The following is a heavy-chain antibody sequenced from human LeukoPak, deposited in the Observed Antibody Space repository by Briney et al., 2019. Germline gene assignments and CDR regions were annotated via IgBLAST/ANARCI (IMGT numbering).Heavy chain of an antibody. CDR1: GGSISSHY. Sequence: SETLSLTCTVSGGSISSHYWSWIRQPPGKGLEWIGYIYYSGSTNYNPSLKSRVTISVDTSKNQFSLKLSSVTAADTAVYYCARMDSSSWDDYYYYYGMDVWGQGTTVTVSS. CDR2: IYYSGST. J-gene: IGHJ6*02. CDR3: ARMDSSSWDDYYYYYGMDV. V-gene: IGHV4-59*11. D-gene: IGHD6-13*01.